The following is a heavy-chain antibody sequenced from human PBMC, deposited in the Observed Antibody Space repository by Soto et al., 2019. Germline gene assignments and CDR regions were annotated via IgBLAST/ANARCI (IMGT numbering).Heavy chain of an antibody. CDR2: ISDYNGNT. CDR3: AREGYYSGSGTYSPPRYSGMDV. CDR1: GYTFSSYG. Sequence: QVQLVQSGAEVKRAGASVKVSCKASGYTFSSYGLSWVRQAPGQGLEWMGWISDYNGNTHYAQKFQGRVIMTTDTSTRTAYMEWRGLRSDDTAVYFWAREGYYSGSGTYSPPRYSGMDVWGQGTTVTVSS. J-gene: IGHJ6*02. V-gene: IGHV1-18*01. D-gene: IGHD3-10*01.